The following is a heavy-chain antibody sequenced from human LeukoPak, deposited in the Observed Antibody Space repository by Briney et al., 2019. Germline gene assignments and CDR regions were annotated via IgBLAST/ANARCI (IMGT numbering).Heavy chain of an antibody. J-gene: IGHJ4*02. Sequence: PGGSLRLSCAASGFTFSIYWMSWVRQAPGKGLEWVANIKQDGSEKYYVDSVKGRFTISRDNAKNSLYLQMNSLRAEDTAVYYCARGVVAVAGTWYFDYWGQGTPVTVSS. CDR2: IKQDGSEK. D-gene: IGHD6-19*01. V-gene: IGHV3-7*01. CDR1: GFTFSIYW. CDR3: ARGVVAVAGTWYFDY.